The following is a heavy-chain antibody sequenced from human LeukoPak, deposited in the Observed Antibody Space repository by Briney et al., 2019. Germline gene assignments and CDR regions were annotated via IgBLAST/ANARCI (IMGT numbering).Heavy chain of an antibody. V-gene: IGHV3-7*01. CDR3: AKGGGRPLGDAYDI. Sequence: GGSLRLSCAASRFTFNSYWMNWVRQAPGKGLEWVAIIKYDGSVKYYVDSVRGRFTISRDNARNSLYLQMHSLRAEDTAVYYCAKGGGRPLGDAYDIWGQGTMVIVSS. CDR1: RFTFNSYW. CDR2: IKYDGSVK. D-gene: IGHD1-26*01. J-gene: IGHJ3*02.